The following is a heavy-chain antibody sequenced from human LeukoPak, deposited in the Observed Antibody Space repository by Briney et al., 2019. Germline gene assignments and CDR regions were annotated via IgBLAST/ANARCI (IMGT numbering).Heavy chain of an antibody. CDR3: ARYSNYGDYYYYYMDV. D-gene: IGHD4-11*01. J-gene: IGHJ6*03. V-gene: IGHV4-4*07. CDR1: GGSISSYY. CDR2: IYTSGST. Sequence: SETLSLTCTVSGGSISSYYWSWIRQPAGKGLEWIGRIYTSGSTNYNPSLKSRVTISVDTSKNQFSLKLSSVTAAATAVYYCARYSNYGDYYYYYMDVWGKGTTVTVSS.